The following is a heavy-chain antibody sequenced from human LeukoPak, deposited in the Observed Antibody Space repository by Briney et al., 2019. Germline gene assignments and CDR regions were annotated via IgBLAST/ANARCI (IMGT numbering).Heavy chain of an antibody. CDR1: GYTFTGYY. V-gene: IGHV1-2*02. CDR3: ARGLGRYGSGSYLSRPSTTPGPY. Sequence: GASVKVPCKASGYTFTGYYMHWVRQAPGQGLEWMGWINPNSGGTNYAQKFQGRVTMTRDTSLSTAYMELSRLRSDDTAVYYCARGLGRYGSGSYLSRPSTTPGPYWGQGTLVTVSS. D-gene: IGHD3-10*01. J-gene: IGHJ4*02. CDR2: INPNSGGT.